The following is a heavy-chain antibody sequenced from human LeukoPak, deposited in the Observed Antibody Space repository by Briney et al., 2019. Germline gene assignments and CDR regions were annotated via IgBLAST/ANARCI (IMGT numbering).Heavy chain of an antibody. J-gene: IGHJ6*03. D-gene: IGHD3-16*01. V-gene: IGHV4-31*11. CDR1: GGSINTGTYY. CDR2: ISYSGST. Sequence: SETLSLTCAVSGGSINTGTYYWTWIRQHAWKGLEWIGCISYSGSTYYSTSLESRVSMSVDTSKNHFSLKVNSVTAADTAVYYCARGWGYCYYYMDVWGNGTTVTVSS. CDR3: ARGWGYCYYYMDV.